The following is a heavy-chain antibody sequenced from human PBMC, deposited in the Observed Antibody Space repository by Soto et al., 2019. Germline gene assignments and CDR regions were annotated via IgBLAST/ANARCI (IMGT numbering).Heavy chain of an antibody. CDR1: GFSLSTNEVG. CDR2: IYWDDDK. V-gene: IGHV2-5*02. D-gene: IGHD2-15*01. Sequence: QITLKESGPTLVKPTQTLTLTCTFSGFSLSTNEVGVGWIRQPPGKALEWLALIYWDDDKRYSPSLKSRLTITKDASKNQVVLTMTNMEPVDTATSYCTHEETGSLPIDYWGQGTLVTVSS. CDR3: THEETGSLPIDY. J-gene: IGHJ4*02.